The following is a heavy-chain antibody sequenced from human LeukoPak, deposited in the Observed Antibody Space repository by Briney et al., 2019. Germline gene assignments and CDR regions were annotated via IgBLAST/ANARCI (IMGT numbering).Heavy chain of an antibody. CDR1: GGSISGGY. D-gene: IGHD4-11*01. Sequence: SETLSLTCTVSGGSISGGYWSWVRQPPGRGLEWIGYVYTSGSTNYNPSLKSRVTISVDTSKSQFALKPSSVTAADTAVYYCAKSYFDYSTYYSYYFNLWGQGALVTVSS. CDR3: AKSYFDYSTYYSYYFNL. J-gene: IGHJ4*02. V-gene: IGHV4-4*09. CDR2: VYTSGST.